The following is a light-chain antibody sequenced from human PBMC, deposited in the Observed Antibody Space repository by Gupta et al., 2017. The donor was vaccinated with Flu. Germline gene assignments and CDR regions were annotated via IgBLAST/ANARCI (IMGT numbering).Light chain of an antibody. V-gene: IGLV2-14*01. CDR2: EVS. CDR1: SSDVGGYNY. J-gene: IGLJ3*02. Sequence: QSALTQPASVSGSPGQSITISCPGTSSDVGGYNYVSWYQQHPGKAPKLMIYEVSNRPSGVSNRFSGSKSGNTASLTISGLQAEDDAEYYCSSYTSSSTGVFGGGTKLTVL. CDR3: SSYTSSSTGV.